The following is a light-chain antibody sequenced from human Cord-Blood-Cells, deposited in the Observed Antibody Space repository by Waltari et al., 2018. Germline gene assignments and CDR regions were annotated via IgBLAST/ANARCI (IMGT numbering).Light chain of an antibody. CDR3: QQYYSYPRT. CDR1: QGISSY. Sequence: IRISQSPSSISAATGDRGTITCRASQGISSYLAWYQQKPGKAPKLLIYAASTLQSGVPARFSGSGSGTDFTLSISCLQSEDFATYYCQQYYSYPRTFGQRTKVEIK. J-gene: IGKJ1*01. CDR2: AAS. V-gene: IGKV1-8*01.